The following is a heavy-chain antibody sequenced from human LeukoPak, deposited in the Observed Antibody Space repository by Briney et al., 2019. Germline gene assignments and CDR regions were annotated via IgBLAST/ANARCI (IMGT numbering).Heavy chain of an antibody. Sequence: KASETLSLTCTVSGYSITRGYYWGWIRQPPGKGLGWIGSIYYSGSTYYNPSLKSRVTISADTSKNQFSLKLSSVTAADTAVYYCAASYSIYWYFDLWGRGTLVTVSS. CDR2: IYYSGST. J-gene: IGHJ2*01. V-gene: IGHV4-38-2*02. CDR3: AASYSIYWYFDL. D-gene: IGHD4-11*01. CDR1: GYSITRGYY.